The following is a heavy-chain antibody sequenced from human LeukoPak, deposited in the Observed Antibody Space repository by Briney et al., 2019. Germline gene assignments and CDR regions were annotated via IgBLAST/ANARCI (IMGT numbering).Heavy chain of an antibody. CDR2: ISSSSSYI. J-gene: IGHJ4*02. CDR3: ARGGHDSSGYYLLYFDY. V-gene: IGHV3-21*01. D-gene: IGHD3-22*01. Sequence: GGSLRLSCAASGFTFSSYSMNWVRQAPGKGLEWVSSISSSSSYIYYADSVKGRFTISRDNAKNSLYLQMNSPRAEDTAVYYCARGGHDSSGYYLLYFDYWGQGTLVTVSS. CDR1: GFTFSSYS.